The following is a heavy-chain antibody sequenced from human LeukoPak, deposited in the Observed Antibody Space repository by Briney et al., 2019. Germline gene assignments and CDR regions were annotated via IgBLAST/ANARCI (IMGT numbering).Heavy chain of an antibody. CDR1: GFTFSNYW. CDR3: AGRSGSFDY. D-gene: IGHD3-10*01. V-gene: IGHV3-7*01. CDR2: IKQDGSKR. J-gene: IGHJ4*02. Sequence: GGSLRLSCAASGFTFSNYWMSWVRQAPGKGLEWVANIKQDGSKRNYVGAVNGRFTISRDNARSSLYLQMNSLRVEDTAVYYCAGRSGSFDYWGQGTLVTVSS.